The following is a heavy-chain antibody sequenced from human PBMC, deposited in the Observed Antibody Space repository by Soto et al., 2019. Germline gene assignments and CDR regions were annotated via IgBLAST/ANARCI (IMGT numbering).Heavy chain of an antibody. V-gene: IGHV1-69*01. CDR3: ARGRYFDWLVSPVGYYGMDV. J-gene: IGHJ6*02. CDR1: GGTFSSYA. CDR2: IIPIFGTA. D-gene: IGHD3-9*01. Sequence: QVKLVQSGAEVKKPGSSVKVSCKASGGTFSSYAISWVRQAPGQGLEWMGGIIPIFGTANYAQKFQGRVTITADESTSTAYMELSSLRSEDTAVYYCARGRYFDWLVSPVGYYGMDVWGQGTTVTVSS.